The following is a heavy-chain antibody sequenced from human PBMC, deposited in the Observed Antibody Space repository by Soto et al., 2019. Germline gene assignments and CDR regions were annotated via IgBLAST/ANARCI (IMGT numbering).Heavy chain of an antibody. D-gene: IGHD2-2*02. CDR1: GYTFTSYY. J-gene: IGHJ3*02. CDR3: ARAGTNIVVVPAAIHAFDI. V-gene: IGHV1-46*03. Sequence: ASVKVSCKASGYTFTSYYMHWVRQAPGQGLEWMGIINPSGGSTSYAQKFQGRVTMTRDTSTSTVYMELSSLRSEDTAVYYCARAGTNIVVVPAAIHAFDIWGQGTMVT. CDR2: INPSGGST.